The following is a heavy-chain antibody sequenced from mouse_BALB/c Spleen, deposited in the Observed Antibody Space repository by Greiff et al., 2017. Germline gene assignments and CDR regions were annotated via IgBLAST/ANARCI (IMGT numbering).Heavy chain of an antibody. CDR3: AREGGNPFDY. V-gene: IGHV1-77*01. J-gene: IGHJ2*01. Sequence: QAQLQQSGAELARPGASVKLSCKASGYTFTDYYINWVKQRTGQGLEWIGEIYPGSGNTYYNEKFKGKATLTADKSSSTAYMQLSSLTSEDSAVYFCAREGGNPFDYWGQGTTLTVSS. CDR1: GYTFTDYY. D-gene: IGHD2-1*01. CDR2: IYPGSGNT.